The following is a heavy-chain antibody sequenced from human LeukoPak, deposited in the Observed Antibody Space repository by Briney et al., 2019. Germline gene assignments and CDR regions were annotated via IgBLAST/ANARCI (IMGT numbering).Heavy chain of an antibody. D-gene: IGHD3-22*01. Sequence: SVKVSCKASGGSFNNYAITWVRQAPGQGLEWMGGIIPIFGSPNYAQKFQGRVTITADKSTSTAYMDLSSLRSEDTAVYYCATSYYDSSAYYPNPEWGQGTLVTVSS. J-gene: IGHJ4*02. CDR1: GGSFNNYA. CDR3: ATSYYDSSAYYPNPE. CDR2: IIPIFGSP. V-gene: IGHV1-69*06.